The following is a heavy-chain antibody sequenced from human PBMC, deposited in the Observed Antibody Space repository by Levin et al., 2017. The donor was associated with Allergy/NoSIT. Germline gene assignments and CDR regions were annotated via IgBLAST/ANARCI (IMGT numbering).Heavy chain of an antibody. J-gene: IGHJ4*02. Sequence: LSQTLSLTCAVSGGSISSGGYSWSWIRQPPGKGLEWIGNIYLSGSTNDNPSLKSRVTMSVDRSKIQFSLKLSYVTAADTAVYYCARVAGYSYGYYFDYWGPGTLVTVSS. CDR2: IYLSGST. CDR1: GGSISSGGYS. V-gene: IGHV4-30-2*01. CDR3: ARVAGYSYGYYFDY. D-gene: IGHD5-18*01.